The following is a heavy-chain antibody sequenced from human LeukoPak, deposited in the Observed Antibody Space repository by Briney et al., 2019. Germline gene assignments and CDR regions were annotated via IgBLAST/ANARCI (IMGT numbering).Heavy chain of an antibody. J-gene: IGHJ4*02. CDR1: GGSFSGYY. Sequence: SETLSLTCAVYGGSFSGYYWSWIRQPPGKGLEWIGEINHSGSTNYNPSLKSRVTISVDTSKNQFSLKLSSVTAADTAVYYCAREVPEILRYFDWLRFDYWGQGTLVTVSS. CDR3: AREVPEILRYFDWLRFDY. D-gene: IGHD3-9*01. V-gene: IGHV4-34*01. CDR2: INHSGST.